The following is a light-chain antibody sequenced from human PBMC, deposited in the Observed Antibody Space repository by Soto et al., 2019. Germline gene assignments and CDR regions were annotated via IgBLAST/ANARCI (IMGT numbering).Light chain of an antibody. J-gene: IGKJ3*01. CDR2: RAS. CDR3: PHYGSAPFT. V-gene: IGKV3-20*01. Sequence: EIVLTQSPGTLSLSPGERATLSCRASQSFSSRDLAWYQQKPGQAPRLLIYRASSMATGIPDRFIGSGSGTDFTLTISTLEPEDFAAYYGPHYGSAPFTFGPGTKVDGK. CDR1: QSFSSRD.